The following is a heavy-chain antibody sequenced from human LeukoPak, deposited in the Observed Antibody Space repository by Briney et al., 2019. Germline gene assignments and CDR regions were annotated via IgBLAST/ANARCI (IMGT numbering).Heavy chain of an antibody. J-gene: IGHJ4*02. CDR1: GFTFSSYS. V-gene: IGHV3-48*02. CDR2: ISSSSSTI. CDR3: ASGYSSASAGYFDY. Sequence: GGSLRLSCAASGFTFSSYSMNWVRRAPGKGLEWVSYISSSSSTIYYADSVKGRFTISRDNAKNSLYLQMNSLRDEDTAVYYCASGYSSASAGYFDYWGQGTLVTVSS. D-gene: IGHD6-25*01.